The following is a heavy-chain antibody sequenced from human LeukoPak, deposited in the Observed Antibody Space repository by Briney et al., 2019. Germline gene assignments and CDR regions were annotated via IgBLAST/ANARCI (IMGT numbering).Heavy chain of an antibody. D-gene: IGHD3-9*01. J-gene: IGHJ6*02. Sequence: ASVKVSCKASGYTFTSYYMHWVRQAPGQGLEWMGIINPSGGSTSYAQKFQGRVTMTRDTSTSTVYMELSSLRSEDTAVYYCARWVPYDILTSGNFYYYGMDVWGQGTTVTVSS. CDR1: GYTFTSYY. V-gene: IGHV1-46*01. CDR2: INPSGGST. CDR3: ARWVPYDILTSGNFYYYGMDV.